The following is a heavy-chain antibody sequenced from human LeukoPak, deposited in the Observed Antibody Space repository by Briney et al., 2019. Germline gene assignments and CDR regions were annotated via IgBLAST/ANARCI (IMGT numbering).Heavy chain of an antibody. J-gene: IGHJ4*02. CDR1: GFTSSRCT. Sequence: GGSLRLSCAASGFTSSRCTMHWVRQAPGKGLEWVALISKDGSTLNYAASVKGRFTISRDNSNNMVYLQMNSLRAEDTAVYYCAAKGNGYTGIYVFAHWGRGTLVTVSS. CDR3: AAKGNGYTGIYVFAH. CDR2: ISKDGSTL. D-gene: IGHD5-12*01. V-gene: IGHV3-30-3*01.